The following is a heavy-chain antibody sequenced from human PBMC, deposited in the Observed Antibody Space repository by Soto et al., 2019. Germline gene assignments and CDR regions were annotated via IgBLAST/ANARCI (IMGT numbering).Heavy chain of an antibody. V-gene: IGHV4-59*08. CDR1: GGSISSYY. J-gene: IGHJ4*02. D-gene: IGHD3-9*01. Sequence: SETLSLTCTVSGGSISSYYWSWIRQPPGKGLEWIGYIYYSGSTNYNPSLKSRVTISVDTSKNQFSLKLSSVTAADTAVYYCASLSYYDILTGSYYFDYWGQGTLVTVSS. CDR3: ASLSYYDILTGSYYFDY. CDR2: IYYSGST.